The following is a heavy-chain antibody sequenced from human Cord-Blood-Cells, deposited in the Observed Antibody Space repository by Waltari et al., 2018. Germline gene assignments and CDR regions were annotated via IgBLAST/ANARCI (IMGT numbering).Heavy chain of an antibody. CDR3: TRQDGKLGINLVY. Sequence: EVQLVESGGGLVQPGGSLKLSCAASGFTFSGSAMHWVRPASGKGLEWVGRIRSKANSYATAYAASVKGRFTISRDDSKNTAYLQMNSLKTEDTAVYYCTRQDGKLGINLVYWGQGTLVTVSS. V-gene: IGHV3-73*02. D-gene: IGHD7-27*01. J-gene: IGHJ4*02. CDR2: IRSKANSYAT. CDR1: GFTFSGSA.